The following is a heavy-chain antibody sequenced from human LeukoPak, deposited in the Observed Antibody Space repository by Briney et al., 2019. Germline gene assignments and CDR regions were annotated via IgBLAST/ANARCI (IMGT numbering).Heavy chain of an antibody. D-gene: IGHD5-24*01. Sequence: GGSLRLSCAASGFTFTNYAMSWVRQAPGKGLEWVSSISSSSSYIYYADSVKGRFTISRDNAKNSLYLQMNSLRAEDTAVYYCATSVVEMATSDDYWGQGTLVTVSS. CDR3: ATSVVEMATSDDY. CDR2: ISSSSSYI. J-gene: IGHJ4*02. V-gene: IGHV3-21*01. CDR1: GFTFTNYA.